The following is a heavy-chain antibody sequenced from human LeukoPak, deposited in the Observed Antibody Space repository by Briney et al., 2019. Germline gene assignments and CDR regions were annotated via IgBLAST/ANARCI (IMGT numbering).Heavy chain of an antibody. D-gene: IGHD3-10*01. J-gene: IGHJ4*02. CDR1: GFAFSNAW. CDR3: TTDVGGSGL. CDR2: IKSKTDGGTT. V-gene: IGHV3-15*01. Sequence: GGSLRLFCAASGFAFSNAWMSRGRQAPGEGLEWVGRIKSKTDGGTTDYAAPVKGRFTISRDDSKNTLYLQMNSLKTEDTAVYYCTTDVGGSGLWGQGTLVTVSS.